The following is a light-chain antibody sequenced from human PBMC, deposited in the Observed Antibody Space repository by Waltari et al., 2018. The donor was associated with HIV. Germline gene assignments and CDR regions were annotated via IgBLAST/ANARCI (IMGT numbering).Light chain of an antibody. CDR3: AAWDASLHVV. Sequence: QSVLTQPPSASGTLGQGVTISCFGSSSNIGTKTVNWYQHLPGAAPKLIIFRNHQRPSGVPDRFSGSQSGTSAFLTITGLLPGDEATYYCAAWDASLHVVFGGGTQLTVL. CDR2: RNH. V-gene: IGLV1-44*01. CDR1: SSNIGTKT. J-gene: IGLJ2*01.